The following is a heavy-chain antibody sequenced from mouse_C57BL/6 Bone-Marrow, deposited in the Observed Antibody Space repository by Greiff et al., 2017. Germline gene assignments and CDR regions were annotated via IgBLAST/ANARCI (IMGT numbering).Heavy chain of an antibody. Sequence: QVQLKQPGAELVRPGTSVKLSCKASGYTFTSYWMHWVKQRPGQGLEWIGVIDPSDSYTNYNQKFKGKATLTVDTSSSTAYMQLSSLTSEDSAVYYCAREEIYYDYDDAMDYWGQGTSVTVSS. J-gene: IGHJ4*01. CDR1: GYTFTSYW. CDR3: AREEIYYDYDDAMDY. D-gene: IGHD2-4*01. CDR2: IDPSDSYT. V-gene: IGHV1-59*01.